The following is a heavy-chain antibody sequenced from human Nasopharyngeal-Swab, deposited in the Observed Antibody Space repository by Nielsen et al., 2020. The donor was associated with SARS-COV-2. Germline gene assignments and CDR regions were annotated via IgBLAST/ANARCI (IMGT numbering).Heavy chain of an antibody. CDR2: IYSGGST. Sequence: VRQAPGKGLEWVSVIYSGGSTYYADSVKGRFTISRDNSKNTLYLQMNCLRAEDTTVYYCARDTSGRDAFDIWGQGTMVTVSS. D-gene: IGHD6-19*01. V-gene: IGHV3-66*01. J-gene: IGHJ3*02. CDR3: ARDTSGRDAFDI.